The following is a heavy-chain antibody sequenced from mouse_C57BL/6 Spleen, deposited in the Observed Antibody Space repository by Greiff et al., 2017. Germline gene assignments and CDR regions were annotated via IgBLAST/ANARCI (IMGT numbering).Heavy chain of an antibody. J-gene: IGHJ3*01. CDR2: IRSKSSNYAT. D-gene: IGHD2-4*01. CDR1: GFTFNTYA. V-gene: IGHV10-3*01. Sequence: EVKVVESGGGLVQPKGSLKLSCAASGFTFNTYAMHWVRQAPGKGLEWVARIRSKSSNYATYYADSVKDRFTISRDDSQSMLYLQMNNLKTEDTAMYYCVRDEELYDYDGAWFAYWGQGTLVTVSA. CDR3: VRDEELYDYDGAWFAY.